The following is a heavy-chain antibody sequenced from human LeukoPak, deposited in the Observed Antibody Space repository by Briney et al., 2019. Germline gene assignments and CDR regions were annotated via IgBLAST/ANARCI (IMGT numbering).Heavy chain of an antibody. CDR3: ARRSLTDAYSSSWDI. D-gene: IGHD6-13*01. CDR2: IHYTGST. J-gene: IGHJ3*02. CDR1: GGSISNYY. Sequence: SETLSLTCTVSGGSISNYYWSWIRQPPGKGLAWIGYIHYTGSTNYNPSLKSRVTISLDTSKNQFPLNLSSVTAADTAMYYCARRSLTDAYSSSWDIWGQGTMVTVSS. V-gene: IGHV4-59*01.